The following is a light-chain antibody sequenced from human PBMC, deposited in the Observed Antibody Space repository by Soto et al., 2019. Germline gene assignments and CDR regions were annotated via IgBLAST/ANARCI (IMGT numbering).Light chain of an antibody. J-gene: IGLJ1*01. CDR2: EVT. V-gene: IGLV2-8*01. Sequence: SGLAQPPSASGSPGQSVTISCTGTSSDVGGYNYVSWYQQHPGKAPKLIIYEVTKRPSGVPDRFSGSKSGNTASLPVSGLQAEDEADYYCSSYAGRNNFYVFGTGTKVTVL. CDR3: SSYAGRNNFYV. CDR1: SSDVGGYNY.